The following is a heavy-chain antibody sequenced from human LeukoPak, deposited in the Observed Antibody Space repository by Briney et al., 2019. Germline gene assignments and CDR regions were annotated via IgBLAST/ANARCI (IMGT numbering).Heavy chain of an antibody. D-gene: IGHD5-18*01. CDR2: IYPSDSNT. V-gene: IGHV5-51*01. CDR1: GYSFTSYW. J-gene: IGHJ4*02. CDR3: ARWLIDTASDY. Sequence: GGSLKISCKGSGYSFTSYWIGWVRQMPGKGLEWMGIIYPSDSNTRYSPSFQGQVTISADKSISTAYLQWTSLKASDTAMYYCARWLIDTASDYWGQGTLVTVSS.